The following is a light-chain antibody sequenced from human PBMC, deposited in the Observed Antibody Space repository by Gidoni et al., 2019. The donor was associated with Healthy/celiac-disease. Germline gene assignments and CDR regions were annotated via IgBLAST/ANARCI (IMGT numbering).Light chain of an antibody. CDR1: NIGSKS. J-gene: IGLJ1*01. V-gene: IGLV3-21*04. CDR2: YDS. CDR3: QVWDSSSDQGV. Sequence: SYVLTQPPSVSVAPGKTARITCGGNNIGSKSVHWYQQKPGQATVLVIYYDSDRPSGIPERFAGSNSGNTATLTISRVEAGDEADYYCQVWDSSSDQGVFGTGTKVTVL.